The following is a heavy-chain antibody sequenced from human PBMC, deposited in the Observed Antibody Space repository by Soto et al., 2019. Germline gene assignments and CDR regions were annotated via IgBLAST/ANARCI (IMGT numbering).Heavy chain of an antibody. CDR3: ARSILTTGAYAFDI. CDR2: IYYNGKT. J-gene: IGHJ3*02. V-gene: IGHV4-59*01. D-gene: IGHD4-17*01. CDR1: GASISSSY. Sequence: QVQLQESGPGLVKPSETLSLTCTVPGASISSSYWSWSRQPPGRGREGIGYIYYNGKTNSNPSLKSRVTISVDTSKNQFSLKLTSVTAADTAVYYCARSILTTGAYAFDILGQVTMITVSS.